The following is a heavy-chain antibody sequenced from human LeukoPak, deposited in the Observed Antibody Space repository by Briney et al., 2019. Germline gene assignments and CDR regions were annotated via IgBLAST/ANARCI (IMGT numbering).Heavy chain of an antibody. J-gene: IGHJ4*02. Sequence: PGGSLRLSCAASGFTFSRTWMYWVRQAPGKGLVWVSRINSDGSSTTYADSVKGRFTISRDNAKNSLYLQMNSLRAEDTAVYYCARSGIAAANFDYWGQGTLVTVSS. CDR3: ARSGIAAANFDY. V-gene: IGHV3-74*01. CDR1: GFTFSRTW. CDR2: INSDGSST. D-gene: IGHD6-13*01.